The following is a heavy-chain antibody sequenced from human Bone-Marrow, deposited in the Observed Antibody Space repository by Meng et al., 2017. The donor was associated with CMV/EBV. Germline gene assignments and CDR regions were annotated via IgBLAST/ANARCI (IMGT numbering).Heavy chain of an antibody. Sequence: GESLKISCAASGFTFSSYEMNWVRQAPGKGLEWVSYISSSGSTIYYADSVKGRFTIPRDNAKKAMYLQMNSLRAEETAVYYCASAGYYDFWSGYPYYDYGMDVWGQGTTVTVSS. J-gene: IGHJ6*02. D-gene: IGHD3-3*01. CDR2: ISSSGSTI. CDR1: GFTFSSYE. CDR3: ASAGYYDFWSGYPYYDYGMDV. V-gene: IGHV3-48*03.